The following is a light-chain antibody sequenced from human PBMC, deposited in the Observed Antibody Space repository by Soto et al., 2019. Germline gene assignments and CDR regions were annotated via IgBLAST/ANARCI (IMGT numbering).Light chain of an antibody. Sequence: DIQLTQSPSFLSASVGDRVTITCRASQGISSYLAWYQQKPGKAPKLLIYAASTLQSGVPSRVSGSGSGTEFTLTISSLQPEDFATYYFQQLNSYPLTFGGGTKVEIK. CDR3: QQLNSYPLT. V-gene: IGKV1-9*01. J-gene: IGKJ4*01. CDR1: QGISSY. CDR2: AAS.